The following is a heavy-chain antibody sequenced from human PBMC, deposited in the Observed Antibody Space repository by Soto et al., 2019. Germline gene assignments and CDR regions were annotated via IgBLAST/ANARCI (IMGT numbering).Heavy chain of an antibody. CDR1: GYSFTDFW. Sequence: PGESLKISCKGVGYSFTDFWITWVRQVPGKGLEWMGKIDPPDSYTNYSPSFQGHVTMSVDKSINTAYLQWSSLKASDTPIYYCARRGYHVSLGYYYAMDVWGQGTTVTVSS. J-gene: IGHJ6*02. V-gene: IGHV5-10-1*01. CDR3: ARRGYHVSLGYYYAMDV. D-gene: IGHD2-15*01. CDR2: IDPPDSYT.